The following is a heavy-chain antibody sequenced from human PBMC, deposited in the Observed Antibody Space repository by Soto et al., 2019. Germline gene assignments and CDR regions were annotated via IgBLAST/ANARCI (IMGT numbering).Heavy chain of an antibody. J-gene: IGHJ4*02. Sequence: QVQLQQWGAGLLKPSETLSLTCAVYGGSFSGYYWSWIRQPPGKGLEWIGEINHSGSTNYNPSLKSGVTLSVDTSKNQFSLKLSSVTAADTAVYYCARDRGVVPAAIVYWGQGTLVTVSS. CDR1: GGSFSGYY. CDR2: INHSGST. CDR3: ARDRGVVPAAIVY. V-gene: IGHV4-34*01. D-gene: IGHD2-2*02.